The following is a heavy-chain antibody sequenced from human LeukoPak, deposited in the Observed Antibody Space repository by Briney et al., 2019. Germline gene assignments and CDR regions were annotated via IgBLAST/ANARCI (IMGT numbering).Heavy chain of an antibody. V-gene: IGHV1-2*02. D-gene: IGHD3-22*01. Sequence: ASVPVSCKASGYTFTGYYMHWVRQAPGQGLEWMGWINPNSGGTNYAQKFQGRVTMTRDTSISTAYMELSRLRSDDTAVYYCARGLTYYYDSSGYSHFDYWGQGTLVTVSS. CDR1: GYTFTGYY. CDR3: ARGLTYYYDSSGYSHFDY. J-gene: IGHJ4*02. CDR2: INPNSGGT.